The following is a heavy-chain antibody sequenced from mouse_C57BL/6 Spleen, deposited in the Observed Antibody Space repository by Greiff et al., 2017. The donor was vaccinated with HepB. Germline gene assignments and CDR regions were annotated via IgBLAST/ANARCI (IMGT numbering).Heavy chain of an antibody. CDR2: ISGGGGNT. D-gene: IGHD1-1*01. CDR1: GFTFSSYT. J-gene: IGHJ1*03. V-gene: IGHV5-9*01. Sequence: EVKVVESGGGLVKPGGSLKLSCAASGFTFSSYTMSWVRQTPEKRLEWVATISGGGGNTYYPDSVKGRFTISRDNAKNTLYLQMSSLRSEDTALYYCARRHYGSIYWYFDVWGTGTTVTVSS. CDR3: ARRHYGSIYWYFDV.